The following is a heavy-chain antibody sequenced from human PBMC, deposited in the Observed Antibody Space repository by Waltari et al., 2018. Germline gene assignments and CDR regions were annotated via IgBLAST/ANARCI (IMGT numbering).Heavy chain of an antibody. V-gene: IGHV3-30*09. CDR1: GFTFSRSS. CDR3: ARGDSGVRSYFDY. D-gene: IGHD4-17*01. CDR2: ISSDGSNT. J-gene: IGHJ4*02. Sequence: QVQLVESGGGVVRPGRSLRLSCVASGFTFSRSSMHWVRQAPGKGLGWVAVISSDGSNTYYADSVKGRVAVSRDNSKNALYLQVTSLRAGDTGVYYCARGDSGVRSYFDYWGQGTLVTVSS.